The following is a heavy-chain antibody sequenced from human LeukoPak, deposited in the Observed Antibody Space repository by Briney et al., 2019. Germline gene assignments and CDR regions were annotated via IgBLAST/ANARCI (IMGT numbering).Heavy chain of an antibody. J-gene: IGHJ4*02. CDR1: GFTVSSNY. Sequence: GGSLRLSCAASGFTVSSNYMSWVRQAPGKGLEWVSAISGSGGSTYYADSVKGRFTISRDNSKNTLYLQMNSLRAEDTAVYYCAKHPEYSSGWYGNYFDYWGQGTLVTVSS. D-gene: IGHD6-19*01. CDR3: AKHPEYSSGWYGNYFDY. V-gene: IGHV3-23*01. CDR2: ISGSGGST.